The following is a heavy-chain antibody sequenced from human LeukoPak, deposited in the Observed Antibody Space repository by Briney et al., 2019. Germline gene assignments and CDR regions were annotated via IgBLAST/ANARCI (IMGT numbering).Heavy chain of an antibody. J-gene: IGHJ4*02. V-gene: IGHV1-69*13. CDR3: ARDKAYCGGDCEFDY. D-gene: IGHD2-21*02. CDR2: IIPIFGTA. Sequence: GASVTVSCKASGGTFSSYAISWVRQAPGQGLEWMGGIIPIFGTANYAQKFQGRVTITADESTSTAYMELSSLRSEDTAVYYCARDKAYCGGDCEFDYWGQGTLVTVSS. CDR1: GGTFSSYA.